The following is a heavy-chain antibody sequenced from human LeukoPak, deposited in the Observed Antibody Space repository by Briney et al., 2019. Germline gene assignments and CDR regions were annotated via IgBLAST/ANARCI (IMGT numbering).Heavy chain of an antibody. J-gene: IGHJ4*02. CDR1: GFTFSDYS. Sequence: GGSLRLSCAASGFTFSDYSINWVRQAPGKGLEWVSYISSSGSAIYYVDSVKGRFTVSRDNAKNSLFLQMNSPRAEDTAVYYCVRVKGSYFDYWGQGALVTVSS. CDR3: VRVKGSYFDY. D-gene: IGHD2-15*01. CDR2: ISSSGSAI. V-gene: IGHV3-48*01.